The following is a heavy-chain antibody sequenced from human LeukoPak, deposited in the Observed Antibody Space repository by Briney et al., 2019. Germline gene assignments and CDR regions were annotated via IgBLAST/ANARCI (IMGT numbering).Heavy chain of an antibody. CDR2: IYYSGST. Sequence: PSQTLSLTCTVSGGSISSGGYYWSWIRQHPGKGLEWIGYIYYSGSTYYNPSLKSRVTISVDTSKNQFSLKLSSVTAADTAVYYCARVVKQLVPSYYYYGMDVWGQGTTVTVSS. J-gene: IGHJ6*02. CDR3: ARVVKQLVPSYYYYGMDV. D-gene: IGHD6-6*01. CDR1: GGSISSGGYY. V-gene: IGHV4-31*03.